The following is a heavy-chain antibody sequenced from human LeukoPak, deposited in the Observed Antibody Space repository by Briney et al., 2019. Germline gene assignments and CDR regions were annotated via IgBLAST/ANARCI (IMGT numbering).Heavy chain of an antibody. CDR3: ARDGSSGWSPWFDP. J-gene: IGHJ5*02. V-gene: IGHV4-4*07. CDR1: GGSISSYY. CDR2: IYTSGST. D-gene: IGHD6-19*01. Sequence: PSETLSLTCTVSGGSISSYYWSWIRQPAGKGLEWIGRIYTSGSTNCNPSLKSRVTMSVDTSKNQFSLKLSSVTAADTAVYYCARDGSSGWSPWFDPWGQGTLVTVSS.